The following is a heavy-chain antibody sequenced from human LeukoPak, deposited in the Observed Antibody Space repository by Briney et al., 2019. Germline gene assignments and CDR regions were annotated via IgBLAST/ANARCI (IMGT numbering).Heavy chain of an antibody. J-gene: IGHJ4*02. CDR3: ARHDYYGSGSYYKPLDY. CDR2: IYYSGST. CDR1: GGSISSSSYY. V-gene: IGHV4-39*01. Sequence: SETLSLTCTVSGGSISSSSYYWGWIRQPPGKGLEWIGSIYYSGSTYYNLSLKSRVTISVDTSKNQFSLKLSSVTAADTAVYYCARHDYYGSGSYYKPLDYWGQGTLVTVSS. D-gene: IGHD3-10*01.